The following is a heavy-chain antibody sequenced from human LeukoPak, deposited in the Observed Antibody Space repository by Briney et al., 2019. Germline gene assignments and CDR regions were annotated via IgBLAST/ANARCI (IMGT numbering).Heavy chain of an antibody. CDR3: AREKISGFGVVIADYYYYGMDV. CDR1: GFTFSSYG. J-gene: IGHJ6*02. V-gene: IGHV3-33*01. CDR2: IWYDGSNK. Sequence: PGGSLRLSCAASGFTFSSYGMHWVRQAPGKGLEWVAVIWYDGSNKYYADSVKGRFTISRDNSKNTLYLQMNSLRAEDTAVYYCAREKISGFGVVIADYYYYGMDVWGQGTTVTVSS. D-gene: IGHD3-3*01.